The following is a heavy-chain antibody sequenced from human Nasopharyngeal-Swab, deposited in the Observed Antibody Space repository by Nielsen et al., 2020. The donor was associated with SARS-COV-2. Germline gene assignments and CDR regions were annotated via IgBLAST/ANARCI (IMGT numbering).Heavy chain of an antibody. CDR2: IYPGDSDT. D-gene: IGHD3-3*01. CDR1: GYSFTSYW. CDR3: ARVTNEWNAFWSDAFDI. J-gene: IGHJ3*02. Sequence: GESLKISCKGSGYSFTSYWIGWVRQMPGKGLEWMGIIYPGDSDTRYSPSFQGQVTIPADKSISTAYLQWSSLKASDTAMYYCARVTNEWNAFWSDAFDIWGQGTMVTVSS. V-gene: IGHV5-51*01.